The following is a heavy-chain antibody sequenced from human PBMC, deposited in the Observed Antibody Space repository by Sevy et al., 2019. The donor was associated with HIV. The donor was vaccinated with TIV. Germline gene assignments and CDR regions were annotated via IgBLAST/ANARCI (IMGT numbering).Heavy chain of an antibody. J-gene: IGHJ6*02. CDR1: GFTFSSYA. V-gene: IGHV3-30*03. CDR2: ISYDGNNK. CDR3: ARDGSSGGLFLKDYYYFGMDV. Sequence: GRSLRLSCAASGFTFSSYAMHWVRQAPGKGLEWVAVISYDGNNKYADSVKGRFTISRDNSKNTLYLQMNSLRAEDTAVYYCARDGSSGGLFLKDYYYFGMDVWGQGTTVTVSS. D-gene: IGHD3-16*01.